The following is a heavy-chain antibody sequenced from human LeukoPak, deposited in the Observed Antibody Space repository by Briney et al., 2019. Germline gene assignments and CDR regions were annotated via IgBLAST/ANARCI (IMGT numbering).Heavy chain of an antibody. CDR3: ARAYSSSFNFDY. CDR1: GFTVSSNY. CDR2: IYSGGST. Sequence: GGSLRLSCAASGFTVSSNYMGWVRQAPGKGLEWVSVIYSGGSTYYADSVKGRFTISRDNSKNTLYLQMNSLRAEDTAVYYCARAYSSSFNFDYWGQGTLVTVSS. D-gene: IGHD6-6*01. J-gene: IGHJ4*02. V-gene: IGHV3-66*01.